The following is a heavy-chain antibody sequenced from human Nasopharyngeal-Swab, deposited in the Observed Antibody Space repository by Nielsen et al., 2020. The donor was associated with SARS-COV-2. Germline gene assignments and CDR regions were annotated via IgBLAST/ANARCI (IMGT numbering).Heavy chain of an antibody. CDR2: TYYRSKWYN. J-gene: IGHJ4*02. Sequence: SQTLSLTCAISGDSVSSNSAAWNWIRQSPSRGLEWLGRTYYRSKWYNDYAVSVKSRITINPDTSKNQFSLQLNSVTPEDTAVYYCAGDSVDYYGSGSYLLDYWGQGTLVTVSS. V-gene: IGHV6-1*01. CDR3: AGDSVDYYGSGSYLLDY. D-gene: IGHD3-10*01. CDR1: GDSVSSNSAA.